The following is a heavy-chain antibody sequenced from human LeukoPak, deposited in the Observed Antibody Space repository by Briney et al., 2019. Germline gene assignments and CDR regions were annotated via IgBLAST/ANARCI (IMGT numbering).Heavy chain of an antibody. CDR1: GFTFSSSW. CDR3: ARRRYSGSSQHFDY. D-gene: IGHD1-26*01. J-gene: IGHJ4*02. Sequence: GGSLRLSCAASGFTFSSSWMTWVRQAPGKGLEWVANIEQDGSEKYYVDSVKGRFTISRDNAKNSLYLQMNSLRAEDTAVYYCARRRYSGSSQHFDYWGLGTLVTVSS. CDR2: IEQDGSEK. V-gene: IGHV3-7*01.